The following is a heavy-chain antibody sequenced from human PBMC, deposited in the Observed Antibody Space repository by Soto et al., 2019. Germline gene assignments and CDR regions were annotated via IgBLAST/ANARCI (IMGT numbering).Heavy chain of an antibody. V-gene: IGHV4-34*01. CDR3: ATTHLNSSSYY. D-gene: IGHD6-13*01. CDR1: GGSFSGCY. CDR2: INHSGST. Sequence: SETLSLTCAVYGGSFSGCYWSWIRQPPGKGVEWIGEINHSGSTNYNPSLKSRVTISVDTSKNQFSLKLSSVTAADTAVYYCATTHLNSSSYYWGQGTLVTDSS. J-gene: IGHJ4*02.